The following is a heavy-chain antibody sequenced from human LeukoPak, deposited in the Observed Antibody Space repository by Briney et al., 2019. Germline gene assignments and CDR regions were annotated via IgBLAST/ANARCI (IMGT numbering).Heavy chain of an antibody. CDR2: ISAYNGNT. CDR3: ARDGGRNYDIWSIPFDY. J-gene: IGHJ4*02. Sequence: ASVKVSCKASGYTFTSYGISWVRQAPGQGLEWMGWISAYNGNTNYAQKLQGRVTMTTDTSTSTAYMELRSLRSDDTAVYYCARDGGRNYDIWSIPFDYWGQGTLVTVSS. V-gene: IGHV1-18*01. CDR1: GYTFTSYG. D-gene: IGHD3-3*01.